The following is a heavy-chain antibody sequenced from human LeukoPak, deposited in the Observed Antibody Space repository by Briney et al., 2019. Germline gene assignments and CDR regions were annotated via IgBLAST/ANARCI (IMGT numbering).Heavy chain of an antibody. CDR3: ARGHSSGWHPFDY. CDR2: ISSSSSTI. V-gene: IGHV3-48*01. Sequence: PGGSLRLSCVASGFTFSNYNMNWVRQAPGKGLEWVSCISSSSSTIYYADSVKGRFTISRDNAKNSVYLQMNSLRAEDTAIYYCARGHSSGWHPFDYWGQGTLVTVSS. J-gene: IGHJ4*02. D-gene: IGHD6-19*01. CDR1: GFTFSNYN.